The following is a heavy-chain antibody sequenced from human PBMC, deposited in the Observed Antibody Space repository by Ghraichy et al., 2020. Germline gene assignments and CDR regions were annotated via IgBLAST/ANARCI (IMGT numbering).Heavy chain of an antibody. J-gene: IGHJ4*02. CDR2: ISSSSSTI. V-gene: IGHV3-48*02. CDR1: GFTFSSYS. CDR3: ARDIAVAVNYYFDY. D-gene: IGHD6-19*01. Sequence: GESLNISCAASGFTFSSYSINWVRQAPGKGLEWVSYISSSSSTIYYADSVKGRFTISRDNAKNSLYLQMNSLRDEDTAVYYCARDIAVAVNYYFDYWGQGTLVTVSS.